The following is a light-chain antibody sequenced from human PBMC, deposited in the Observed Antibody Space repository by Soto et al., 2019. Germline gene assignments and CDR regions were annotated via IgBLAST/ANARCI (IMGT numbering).Light chain of an antibody. CDR1: QTLYSSNNKNY. V-gene: IGKV4-1*01. CDR3: QQYYSSLQWT. J-gene: IGKJ1*01. Sequence: DIVMTQSPDSLAVSLGERATINCKSSQTLYSSNNKNYLAWYQQKPGQPPKQLIYWASTRESGVPDRFSGSGSGTDFTLTISSLQVEDVAVYYCQQYYSSLQWTFDQGTKVEIK. CDR2: WAS.